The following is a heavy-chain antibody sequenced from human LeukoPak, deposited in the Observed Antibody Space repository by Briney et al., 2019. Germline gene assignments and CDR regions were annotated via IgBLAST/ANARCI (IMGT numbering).Heavy chain of an antibody. D-gene: IGHD3-16*01. J-gene: IGHJ3*02. CDR1: GFTFSSYW. Sequence: GGSLRLSCAASGFTFSSYWMSWVRQAPGKGLEWVANIKQDGSDKYYVDSVKGRFTISRDNAKNSLYLRMNSLRAEDTAVYYCARLLSLSGGDHDAFDIWGQGTMVTVSS. V-gene: IGHV3-7*01. CDR3: ARLLSLSGGDHDAFDI. CDR2: IKQDGSDK.